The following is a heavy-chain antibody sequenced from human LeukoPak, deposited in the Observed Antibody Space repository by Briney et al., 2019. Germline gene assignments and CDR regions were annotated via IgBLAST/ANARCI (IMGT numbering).Heavy chain of an antibody. CDR2: INTDGRTT. CDR3: ARNPLFTIFGVLTAGFYFYYMDV. D-gene: IGHD3-3*01. V-gene: IGHV3-74*01. CDR1: GFTFNNHW. J-gene: IGHJ6*03. Sequence: GGSLRLSCAASGFTFNNHWMHWVRQAPGKGLVWISRINTDGRTTDYADSVKGRFTISRDNAKNTLYLQMNSLRAEDTAVYYCARNPLFTIFGVLTAGFYFYYMDVWGKGTTVTVSS.